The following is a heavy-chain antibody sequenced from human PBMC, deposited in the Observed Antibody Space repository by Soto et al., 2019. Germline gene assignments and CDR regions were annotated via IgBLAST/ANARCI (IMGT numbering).Heavy chain of an antibody. Sequence: SVKVSCKASGGTFSSYAISWMRQAPGQGLEWMGGIIPIFGTANYAQKFQGRVTITADESTSTAYMELSSLRSEDTAVYYCARVVVVAATPYYFDYWGLGTLVTVSS. V-gene: IGHV1-69*13. D-gene: IGHD2-15*01. J-gene: IGHJ4*02. CDR2: IIPIFGTA. CDR1: GGTFSSYA. CDR3: ARVVVVAATPYYFDY.